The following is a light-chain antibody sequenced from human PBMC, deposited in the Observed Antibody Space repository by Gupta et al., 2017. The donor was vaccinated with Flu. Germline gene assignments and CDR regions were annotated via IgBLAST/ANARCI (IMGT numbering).Light chain of an antibody. CDR3: QQYNTYQT. J-gene: IGKJ1*01. CDR2: RAS. CDR1: QSISNS. Sequence: SPYRLSASVGDRGTSTWRDSQSISNSLAWDQQKPEKAPKFMIRRASKVETGVPSRFSGSGYGTEFTLTSTSLQPDDCATYYGQQYNTYQTFGQGTTVESK. V-gene: IGKV1-5*03.